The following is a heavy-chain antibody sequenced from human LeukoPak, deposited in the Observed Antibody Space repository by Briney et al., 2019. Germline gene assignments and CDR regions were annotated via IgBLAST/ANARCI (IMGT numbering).Heavy chain of an antibody. Sequence: GGSLRLSCAASGFTFSSYWMSWVRQAPGKGLEWVANIKQDGSEKYYVDSVKGRFTISRDNAKNSLYLQMNSLRAEDTAVYYCARAYQLQWELFGSEDTGGPFDYWGQGTLVTVPS. CDR3: ARAYQLQWELFGSEDTGGPFDY. D-gene: IGHD1-26*01. J-gene: IGHJ4*02. V-gene: IGHV3-7*01. CDR1: GFTFSSYW. CDR2: IKQDGSEK.